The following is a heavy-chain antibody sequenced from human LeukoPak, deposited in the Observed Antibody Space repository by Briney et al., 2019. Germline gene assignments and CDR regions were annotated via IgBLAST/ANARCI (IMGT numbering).Heavy chain of an antibody. Sequence: GGSLRLSCAASGFTFSSYAMHWVRQAPGKGLEWVAVISYDGSNKYYADSVKGRFTISRDNSKNTLYLQMNSLRAEDTAVHYCARDLSSSPYYYYGMDVWGQGTTVTVSS. CDR3: ARDLSSSPYYYYGMDV. CDR1: GFTFSSYA. J-gene: IGHJ6*02. V-gene: IGHV3-30*04. CDR2: ISYDGSNK. D-gene: IGHD6-13*01.